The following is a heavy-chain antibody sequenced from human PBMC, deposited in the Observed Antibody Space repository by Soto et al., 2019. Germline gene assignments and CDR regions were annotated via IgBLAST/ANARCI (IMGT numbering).Heavy chain of an antibody. CDR1: GYTFTSYY. Sequence: ASVKVSCKASGYTFTSYYMYWVRQAPGQGLEWMGIINPSGGSTSYAQKFQGRVTMTRDTSTSTVYMELSSLRSEDTAVYYCARVSLGFPTSGYFDYWGQGTLVTVSS. CDR2: INPSGGST. V-gene: IGHV1-46*03. CDR3: ARVSLGFPTSGYFDY. J-gene: IGHJ4*02.